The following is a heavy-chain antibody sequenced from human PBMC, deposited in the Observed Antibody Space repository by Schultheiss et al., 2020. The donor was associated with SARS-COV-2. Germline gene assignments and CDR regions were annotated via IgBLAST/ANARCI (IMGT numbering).Heavy chain of an antibody. CDR3: ARHREYSSYFDY. CDR1: GGSISSGGYY. V-gene: IGHV4-31*03. Sequence: SQTLSLTCTVSGGSISSGGYYWSWIRQHPGKGLEWIGYIYHSGSTYYNPSLKSRVTISVDTSKNQFSLKLSSVTAADTAVYYCARHREYSSYFDYWGQGTLVTVSS. D-gene: IGHD6-6*01. J-gene: IGHJ4*02. CDR2: IYHSGST.